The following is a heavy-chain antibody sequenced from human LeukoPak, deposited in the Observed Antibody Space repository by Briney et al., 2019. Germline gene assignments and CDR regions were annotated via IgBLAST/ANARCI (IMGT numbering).Heavy chain of an antibody. CDR1: GFTFDDYA. Sequence: PGRSLRLSCAASGFTFDDYAMHWVRQAPGKGLEWVSGISWNSGSIGYADSVKGRFTISRDSAKNSLYLQMNSLRAEDTALYYCAKSGSLYSNSPFDYWGQGTLVTVSS. D-gene: IGHD4-11*01. CDR3: AKSGSLYSNSPFDY. CDR2: ISWNSGSI. J-gene: IGHJ4*02. V-gene: IGHV3-9*01.